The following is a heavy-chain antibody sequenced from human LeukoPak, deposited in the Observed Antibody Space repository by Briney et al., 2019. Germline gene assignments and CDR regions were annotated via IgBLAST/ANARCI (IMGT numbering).Heavy chain of an antibody. CDR3: ARMSDFWSGNWFDP. V-gene: IGHV1-69*01. D-gene: IGHD3-3*01. CDR2: IIPIFGTA. Sequence: GASVKVSCKASGGTFSSYAISWVRQAPGQGLEWMGGIIPIFGTANYAQKFQGRVTITADESTSIAYMELSSLRSEDTAVYYCARMSDFWSGNWFDPWGQGTLVTVSS. J-gene: IGHJ5*02. CDR1: GGTFSSYA.